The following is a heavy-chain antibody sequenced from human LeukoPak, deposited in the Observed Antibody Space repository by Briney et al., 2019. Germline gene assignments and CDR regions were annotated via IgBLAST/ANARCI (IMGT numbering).Heavy chain of an antibody. V-gene: IGHV3-74*01. CDR2: ITGDESST. Sequence: PAGSLRLSCAASGFTFSNYYMHWVRQAPGKGLVWVSRITGDESSTTYADSVKGRFTTSRDNAKNTLYLQMNSLRAEDTAVYYCARDLREADVFEYWGQGIVVTVSS. J-gene: IGHJ4*02. D-gene: IGHD1-26*01. CDR1: GFTFSNYY. CDR3: ARDLREADVFEY.